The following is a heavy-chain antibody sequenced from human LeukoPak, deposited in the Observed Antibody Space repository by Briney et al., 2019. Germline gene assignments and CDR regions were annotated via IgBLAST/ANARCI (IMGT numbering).Heavy chain of an antibody. J-gene: IGHJ5*02. CDR2: IYYSGST. V-gene: IGHV4-59*01. CDR1: GGSISSYY. CDR3: ARGDSSSWYLSNWFDP. D-gene: IGHD6-13*01. Sequence: PSETLSLTCTVSGGSISSYYWSWIRQPPGKGLEWIGYIYYSGSTNYNPSLKSRVTMSVDTSKNQFSLKLSSVTAADTAVYYCARGDSSSWYLSNWFDPWGQGTLVTVSS.